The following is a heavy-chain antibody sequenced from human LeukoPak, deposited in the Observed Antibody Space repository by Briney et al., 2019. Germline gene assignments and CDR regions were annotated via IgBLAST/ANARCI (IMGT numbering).Heavy chain of an antibody. D-gene: IGHD3-22*01. V-gene: IGHV1-2*02. CDR1: GYTFTGYY. J-gene: IGHJ6*02. Sequence: GASVKVSCKASGYTFTGYYMHWVRQAPGQGLEWMGWINPNSGGTNYAQKFQGRVTMTRDTSISTAYMELSRLRSDDTAVYYCAREYYYDSSGYSLGMDVWGQGTTVTVSS. CDR2: INPNSGGT. CDR3: AREYYYDSSGYSLGMDV.